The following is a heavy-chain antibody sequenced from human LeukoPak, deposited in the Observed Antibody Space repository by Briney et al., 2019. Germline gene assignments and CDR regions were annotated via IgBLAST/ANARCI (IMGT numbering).Heavy chain of an antibody. J-gene: IGHJ4*02. CDR2: ISGSGGST. CDR1: GFTFSSYA. Sequence: GGSLRLSCAASGFTFSSYAMSWVRQAPGEGLEWVSAISGSGGSTYYADSVKGRFTISRDHSKNTLYLQMNSLRAEDTAVYYCAKDKEYSSGWYYFDYWGQGTLVTVSS. V-gene: IGHV3-23*01. D-gene: IGHD6-19*01. CDR3: AKDKEYSSGWYYFDY.